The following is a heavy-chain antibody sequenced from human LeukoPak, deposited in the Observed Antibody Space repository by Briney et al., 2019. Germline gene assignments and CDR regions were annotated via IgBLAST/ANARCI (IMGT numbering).Heavy chain of an antibody. D-gene: IGHD6-19*01. CDR2: ISAYNGNT. CDR3: ARDGPRRWVAGTGVISYY. V-gene: IGHV1-18*01. Sequence: ASVKVSCKASGYTFTSYGISWVRQAPGQGLEWMGWISAYNGNTNYAQKLQGRVTMTTDTSTSTAYMELRSLRSDATAVYYCARDGPRRWVAGTGVISYYWGQGTLVTVSS. J-gene: IGHJ4*02. CDR1: GYTFTSYG.